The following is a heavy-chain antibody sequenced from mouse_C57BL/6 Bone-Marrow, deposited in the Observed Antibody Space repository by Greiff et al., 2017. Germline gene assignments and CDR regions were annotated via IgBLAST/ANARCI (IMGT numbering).Heavy chain of an antibody. Sequence: VQLQQSGPELVKPGASVKISCKASGYSFTSYYIHWVKQRPGQGLEWIGWIYPGSGNTKYNEKFKGKATLTADTSSSTAYMQLSSLTSEDSAVYYCARVYYYGSSFDYWGQGTTLTVSA. CDR1: GYSFTSYY. D-gene: IGHD1-1*01. J-gene: IGHJ2*01. CDR2: IYPGSGNT. V-gene: IGHV1-66*01. CDR3: ARVYYYGSSFDY.